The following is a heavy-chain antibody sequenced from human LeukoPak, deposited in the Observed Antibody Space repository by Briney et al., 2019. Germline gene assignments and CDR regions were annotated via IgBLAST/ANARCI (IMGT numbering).Heavy chain of an antibody. Sequence: FXXSXNYXXWVRQAPGKGLEWVSVIYSGGNTYYADSVKGRFTISRDNSKNTLYLQMNSLRAEDTAVYYCARGGDSRILSYWGQGTLVTVSS. D-gene: IGHD2-15*01. CDR2: IYSGGNT. CDR3: ARGGDSRILSY. J-gene: IGHJ4*02. CDR1: FXXSXNY. V-gene: IGHV3-53*01.